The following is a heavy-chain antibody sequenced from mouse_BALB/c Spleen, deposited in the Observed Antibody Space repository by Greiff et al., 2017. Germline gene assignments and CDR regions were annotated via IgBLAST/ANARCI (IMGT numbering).Heavy chain of an antibody. CDR1: GYAFSSSW. Sequence: VQLKESGPELVKPGASVKISCKASGYAFSSSWMNWVKQRPEQGLEWLGRIDPATGNTNYDPKFQGKATITADTSSNTAYLQLSSLTSEDPAVYYCARGHAAMDYWGQGTSVTVSS. V-gene: IGHV14-3*02. CDR3: ARGHAAMDY. D-gene: IGHD3-3*01. CDR2: IDPATGNT. J-gene: IGHJ4*01.